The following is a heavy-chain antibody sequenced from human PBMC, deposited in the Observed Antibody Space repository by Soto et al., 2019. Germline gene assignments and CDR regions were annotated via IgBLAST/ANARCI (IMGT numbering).Heavy chain of an antibody. D-gene: IGHD3-3*01. V-gene: IGHV4-34*01. J-gene: IGHJ6*03. CDR3: ARPRPVNYDFWSGYKSPYYYYYYMDV. Sequence: QVQLQQWGAGLLKPSETLSLTCAVYGGSFSGYYWSWIRQPPGKGLEWIGEINHSGSTNYNPSLKSRVTISVDTSKNQFSLKLSSVTAADTAVYYCARPRPVNYDFWSGYKSPYYYYYYMDVWGKGTTVTVSS. CDR1: GGSFSGYY. CDR2: INHSGST.